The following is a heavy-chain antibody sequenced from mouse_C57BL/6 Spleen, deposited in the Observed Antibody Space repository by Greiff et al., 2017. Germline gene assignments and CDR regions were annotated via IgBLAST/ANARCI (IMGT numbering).Heavy chain of an antibody. V-gene: IGHV5-4*01. J-gene: IGHJ4*01. CDR2: ISDGGSYT. CDR3: ARADDTTGAMDD. Sequence: EVQRVESGGGLVKPGGSLKLSCAASGFTFSSYAMSWVRQTPGKRLEWVATISDGGSYTHYQANVKGRFTISRDNAKNNLYLQMSHLKSEDTAMYYCARADDTTGAMDDWGQGTSVTVSS. D-gene: IGHD2-12*01. CDR1: GFTFSSYA.